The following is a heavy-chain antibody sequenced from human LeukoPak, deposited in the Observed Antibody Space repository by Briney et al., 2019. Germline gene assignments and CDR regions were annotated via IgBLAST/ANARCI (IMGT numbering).Heavy chain of an antibody. J-gene: IGHJ4*02. Sequence: PGGTLRLSCAASGFTFSSYGMSWVRQAPGKGLEWVSSISGSGGSTYYADSVKGRFTISRDNSKNTLYVQMNSLRAEDTAIYYCARDRGRNSFDYWGQGTLVSVSS. D-gene: IGHD1-14*01. CDR3: ARDRGRNSFDY. CDR1: GFTFSSYG. V-gene: IGHV3-23*01. CDR2: ISGSGGST.